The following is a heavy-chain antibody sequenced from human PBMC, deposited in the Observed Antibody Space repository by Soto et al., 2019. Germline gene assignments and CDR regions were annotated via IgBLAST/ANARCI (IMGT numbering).Heavy chain of an antibody. CDR2: VNPDGSDT. D-gene: IGHD6-13*01. CDR1: GFTFSSYW. J-gene: IGHJ4*02. CDR3: ARVAVGSYYFDY. V-gene: IGHV3-74*01. Sequence: EVQLVESGGGVVQPGGSLRLSCAASGFTFSSYWMHWVRQAPGKGLVWVSLVNPDGSDTSYADSVKGRFTISRDNAENTLYLQMNSLRAEDTAVYYCARVAVGSYYFDYWGQGTLLTVSS.